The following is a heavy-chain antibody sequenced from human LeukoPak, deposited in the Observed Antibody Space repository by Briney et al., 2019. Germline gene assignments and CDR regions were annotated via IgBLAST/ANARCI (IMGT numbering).Heavy chain of an antibody. CDR1: GFTFSSYG. D-gene: IGHD5-18*01. Sequence: GGSLGLSCAASGFTFSSYGMHWVRQALGKGLEWVAFIRYDGSNKYYADSVKGRFTISRDNSKNTLYLQMNSLRAEDTAVYYCAKDLRIQLWGGYWGQGTLVTVSS. CDR2: IRYDGSNK. V-gene: IGHV3-30*02. CDR3: AKDLRIQLWGGY. J-gene: IGHJ4*02.